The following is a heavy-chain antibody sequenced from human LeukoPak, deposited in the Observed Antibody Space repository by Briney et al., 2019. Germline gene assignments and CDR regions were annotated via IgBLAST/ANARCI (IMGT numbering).Heavy chain of an antibody. CDR1: GGSISSYY. CDR3: ARLRFLEWLLYLGSGGAFDI. D-gene: IGHD3-3*01. CDR2: IYTSGST. V-gene: IGHV4-4*09. Sequence: SSETLSLTCTVSGGSISSYYWSWIRQPPGKGLEWIGYIYTSGSTNYNPSLKSRVTISVDTSKNQFSLKLSSVTAADTAVYYCARLRFLEWLLYLGSGGAFDIWGQGTMVTVSS. J-gene: IGHJ3*02.